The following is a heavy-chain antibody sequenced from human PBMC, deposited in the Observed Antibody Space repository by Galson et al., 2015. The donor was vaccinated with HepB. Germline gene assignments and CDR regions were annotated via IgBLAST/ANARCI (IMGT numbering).Heavy chain of an antibody. CDR1: GFTFSSYA. J-gene: IGHJ4*02. CDR3: AREGDSSSWYGVWYFDY. D-gene: IGHD6-13*01. CDR2: ISYDGSNK. V-gene: IGHV3-30*04. Sequence: SLRLSCAASGFTFSSYAMHWVRQAPGKGLEWVAVISYDGSNKYYADSVKGRFTISRDNSKNTLYLQMNSLRAEDTAVYYCAREGDSSSWYGVWYFDYWGQGTLVTVSS.